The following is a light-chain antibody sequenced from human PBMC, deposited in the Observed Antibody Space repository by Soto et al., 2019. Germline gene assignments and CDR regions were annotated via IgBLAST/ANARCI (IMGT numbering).Light chain of an antibody. V-gene: IGLV1-40*01. Sequence: QSVLTQPPSVSGTPGQRVTISCTGSSANIGAGYNVHRYKQLPGTAPKLLIYGNSNRPSGVPDRFSGSKYGTSASLAITGLQAEDEADYYCQSYDSSLSGFYVFGTGTKLTVL. CDR1: SANIGAGYN. CDR2: GNS. J-gene: IGLJ1*01. CDR3: QSYDSSLSGFYV.